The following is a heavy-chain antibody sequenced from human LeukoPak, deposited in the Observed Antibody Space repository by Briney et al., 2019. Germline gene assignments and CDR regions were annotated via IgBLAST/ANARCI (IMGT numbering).Heavy chain of an antibody. CDR3: VASPG. V-gene: IGHV3-30*03. CDR1: GFTFSSYG. Sequence: GSLLLSCAASGFTFSSYGMHWVRQAPGKGLEWVAVISYDGSNKYYADSVKGRFTISRDNSKNTLYLQMNSLRAEDTAVHYCVASPGWGQGTLVTVSS. CDR2: ISYDGSNK. D-gene: IGHD7-27*01. J-gene: IGHJ4*02.